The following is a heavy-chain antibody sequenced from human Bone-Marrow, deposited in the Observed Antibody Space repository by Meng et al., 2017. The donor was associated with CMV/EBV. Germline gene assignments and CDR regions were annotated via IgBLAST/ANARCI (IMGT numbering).Heavy chain of an antibody. CDR2: IYYSGST. V-gene: IGHV4-39*01. J-gene: IGHJ4*02. Sequence: SETLSLTCTVSGGSISSSSYYWGWIRQPPGKGLEWIGSIYYSGSTYYNPSLKSRVTISVDTSRNQFSLKLSSVTAADTAVYYCARHRLGMSDIINWAQGTLVTVSS. CDR3: ARHRLGMSDIIN. D-gene: IGHD3-10*01. CDR1: GGSISSSSYY.